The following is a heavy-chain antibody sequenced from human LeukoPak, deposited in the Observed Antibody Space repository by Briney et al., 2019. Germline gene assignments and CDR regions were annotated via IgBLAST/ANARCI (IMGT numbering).Heavy chain of an antibody. V-gene: IGHV4-34*01. D-gene: IGHD6-13*01. J-gene: IGHJ6*03. CDR1: GGSFSGYY. CDR2: INHSGST. CDR3: ARTRSSWYSNYYYYMDV. Sequence: PSETLSLTCAVYGGSFSGYYWSWIRQPPGKGLEWIGEINHSGSTNYNPSLKSRVTISVDTSKNQFSLKLSPVTAADTAVYYCARTRSSWYSNYYYYMDVWGKGTTVTVSS.